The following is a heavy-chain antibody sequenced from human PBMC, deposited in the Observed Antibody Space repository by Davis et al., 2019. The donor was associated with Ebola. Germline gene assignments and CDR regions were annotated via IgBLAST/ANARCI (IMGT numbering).Heavy chain of an antibody. V-gene: IGHV4-31*03. J-gene: IGHJ4*02. CDR1: GGSISSGGYY. CDR3: ARGPVGHYYDSSGYYSVPRYFDY. Sequence: LRLSCTVSGGSISSGGYYWSWIRQHPGKGLEWIGYIYYSGSTYYNPSLKSRVTISVDTSKNQFSLKLSSVTAADTAVYYCARGPVGHYYDSSGYYSVPRYFDYWGQGTLVTVSS. D-gene: IGHD3-22*01. CDR2: IYYSGST.